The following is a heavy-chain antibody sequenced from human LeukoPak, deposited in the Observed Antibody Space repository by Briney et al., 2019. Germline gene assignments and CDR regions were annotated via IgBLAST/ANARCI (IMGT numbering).Heavy chain of an antibody. CDR2: ISGTGVSI. J-gene: IGHJ4*02. Sequence: GGSLRLSCAASGFTFSTYAMNWVRQAPGRGLEWVSSISGTGVSISYADSVKGRFTISRDNSENTLSLQMNSLRAEDTAVYFCAKDYSTGLYFNYWGQGTLVTVSS. D-gene: IGHD6-19*01. CDR3: AKDYSTGLYFNY. V-gene: IGHV3-23*01. CDR1: GFTFSTYA.